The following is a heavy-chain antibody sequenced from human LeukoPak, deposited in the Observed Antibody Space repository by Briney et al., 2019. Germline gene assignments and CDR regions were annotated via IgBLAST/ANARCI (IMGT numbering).Heavy chain of an antibody. V-gene: IGHV1-46*01. CDR3: ARDRGCTTSSCYRTGLRWFDP. CDR2: INPKDGST. J-gene: IGHJ5*02. Sequence: GASVKVSCKTSGDSFTTYYFHWVRQAPGQGLEWVAPINPKDGSTNYAENFRGRVTLTRDTSTTTLYMDLHSLESADTAVYYCARDRGCTTSSCYRTGLRWFDPWGQGTLVIVPS. D-gene: IGHD2-2*01. CDR1: GDSFTTYY.